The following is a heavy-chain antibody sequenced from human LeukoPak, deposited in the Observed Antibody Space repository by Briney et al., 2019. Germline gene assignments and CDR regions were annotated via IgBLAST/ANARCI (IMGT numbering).Heavy chain of an antibody. D-gene: IGHD6-19*01. V-gene: IGHV1-18*01. CDR3: ATGYSSGRDYYFDY. Sequence: GASVKVSCKASGYTFTTYSVNWVRQAPGQGLEWMGWISGYSGNTNYAQKLQGRVTMTTDTSTSTAYMELRSLRSDDTAIYYCATGYSSGRDYYFDYWGQGTLVTVSS. CDR1: GYTFTTYS. J-gene: IGHJ4*02. CDR2: ISGYSGNT.